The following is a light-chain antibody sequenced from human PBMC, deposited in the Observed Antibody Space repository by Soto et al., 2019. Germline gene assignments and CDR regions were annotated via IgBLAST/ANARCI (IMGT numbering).Light chain of an antibody. J-gene: IGKJ1*01. CDR2: GAS. V-gene: IGKV3-20*01. CDR1: QSVSKY. CDR3: QQYGGSPQT. Sequence: EIVLTQSPGTLALSPGEGATLSCRASQSVSKYLAWYQQKPGQAPRLLIYGASSRATGIPDSFSGSGSGTDFTLTISRLEPEDIAVYYFQQYGGSPQTFGQGTKVEIK.